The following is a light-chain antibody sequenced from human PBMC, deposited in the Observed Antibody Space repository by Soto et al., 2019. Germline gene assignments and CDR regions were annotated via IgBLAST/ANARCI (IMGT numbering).Light chain of an antibody. CDR1: QSVSSSY. J-gene: IGKJ2*01. CDR3: QQYGSSRNA. Sequence: EIVMTQSPGTLSLSPGDRATLSCRASQSVSSSYVAWYQQKPGQAPRLLIYGASSRDTGIPDRFSGSGSGTEFTLTISRLEPEDFAMYYCQQYGSSRNAFGQGTKLEIK. V-gene: IGKV3-20*01. CDR2: GAS.